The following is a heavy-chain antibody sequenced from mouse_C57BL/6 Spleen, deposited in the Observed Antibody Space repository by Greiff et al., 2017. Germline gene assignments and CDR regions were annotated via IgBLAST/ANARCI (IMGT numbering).Heavy chain of an antibody. CDR2: IRNKANGYTT. Sequence: EVKLMESGGGLVQPGGSLSLSCAASGFTFTDYYMSWVRQPPGKALEWLGFIRNKANGYTTEYSASVKGRFTISRDNSQSILYLQMNALRAEDSATYYCARELRLAYWGQGTLVTVSA. CDR1: GFTFTDYY. D-gene: IGHD1-1*01. CDR3: ARELRLAY. V-gene: IGHV7-3*01. J-gene: IGHJ3*01.